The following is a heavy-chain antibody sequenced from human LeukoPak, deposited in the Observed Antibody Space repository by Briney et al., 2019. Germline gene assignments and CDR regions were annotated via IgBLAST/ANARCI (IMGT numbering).Heavy chain of an antibody. Sequence: GRSLRLSCAASGFTFSSYGMSWVRQAPGKGLEWVSTIRGSGLSTYYADSVKGRFTISQNNSNNTVFLQMNSLRAEDTAVYFCAKVCVSGLVPGHRFDPWGRGTLVTVSS. CDR2: IRGSGLST. CDR3: AKVCVSGLVPGHRFDP. V-gene: IGHV3-23*01. CDR1: GFTFSSYG. J-gene: IGHJ5*02. D-gene: IGHD3/OR15-3a*01.